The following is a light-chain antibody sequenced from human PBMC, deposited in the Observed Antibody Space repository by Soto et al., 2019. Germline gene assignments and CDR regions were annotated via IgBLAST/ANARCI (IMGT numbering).Light chain of an antibody. CDR3: QQYNTWPLT. Sequence: EIVMTQSPATLSVSPGERTTLSCRASQSLSNHLAWYQQKPGQAPRLLIYFTSTRATGIPARFSGSGSGTDFPLTISSLQSEDFAVYYCQQYNTWPLTFGGGTKVETK. V-gene: IGKV3-15*01. CDR2: FTS. CDR1: QSLSNH. J-gene: IGKJ4*01.